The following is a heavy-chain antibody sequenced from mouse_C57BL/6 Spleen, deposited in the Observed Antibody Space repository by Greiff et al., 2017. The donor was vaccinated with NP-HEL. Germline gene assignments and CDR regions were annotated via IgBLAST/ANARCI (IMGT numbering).Heavy chain of an antibody. D-gene: IGHD2-4*01. V-gene: IGHV1-59*01. CDR2: IDPSDSYT. Sequence: QVQLQQPGAELVRPGTSVKLSCKASGYTFTSYWMHWVKQRPGQGLEWIGVIDPSDSYTKYNQKFKGKATLTVDTSSSTAYMQLSSLTSEDSAVYYCARGDDYDGFAYWGQGTLVTVSA. J-gene: IGHJ3*01. CDR3: ARGDDYDGFAY. CDR1: GYTFTSYW.